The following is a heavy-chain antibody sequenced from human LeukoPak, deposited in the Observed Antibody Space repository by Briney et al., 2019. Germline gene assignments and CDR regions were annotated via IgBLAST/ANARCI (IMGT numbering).Heavy chain of an antibody. Sequence: SQTLSLTCTVSGGSISSYYWSWIRQPPGKGLEWIEYIYYSGSTNYNPSLKSRVTISVDTSKNQFSLKLSSVTAADTAVYYCARNDYVWGSPGWFDPWGQGTLVTVSS. CDR1: GGSISSYY. V-gene: IGHV4-59*01. CDR2: IYYSGST. CDR3: ARNDYVWGSPGWFDP. J-gene: IGHJ5*02. D-gene: IGHD3-16*01.